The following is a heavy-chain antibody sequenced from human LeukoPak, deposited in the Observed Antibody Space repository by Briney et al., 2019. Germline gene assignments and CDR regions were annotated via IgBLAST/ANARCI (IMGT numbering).Heavy chain of an antibody. CDR1: GFTLSSFG. CDR2: ITGAGGGT. Sequence: GGSLRLSCAASGFTLSSFGMTWVRLASGKRLEWVSSITGAGGGTLYADSVKGRVTISRDNSKNTLYLQMNSLRAEDTAVYYCAKGYYGDARRGYFQHWGQGTLVTVSS. CDR3: AKGYYGDARRGYFQH. V-gene: IGHV3-23*01. J-gene: IGHJ1*01. D-gene: IGHD4-17*01.